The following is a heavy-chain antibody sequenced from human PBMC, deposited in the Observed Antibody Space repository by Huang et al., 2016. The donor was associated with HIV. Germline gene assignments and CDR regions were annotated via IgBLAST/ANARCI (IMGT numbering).Heavy chain of an antibody. CDR1: GYDFGSYG. CDR2: IVSDSRDT. V-gene: IGHV1-18*01. CDR3: ARDPYYSNRWKRNDASFL. D-gene: IGHD4-4*01. Sequence: QVQLVQSGGEVMQPGASVRVSCKASGYDFGSYGMSWVRQAPGQGREWLGWIVSDSRDTSSAQKFQGRVTRTTDTSTTTTYMELRSLRSDDTAMYYCARDPYYSNRWKRNDASFLWGQGTMITVSS. J-gene: IGHJ3*01.